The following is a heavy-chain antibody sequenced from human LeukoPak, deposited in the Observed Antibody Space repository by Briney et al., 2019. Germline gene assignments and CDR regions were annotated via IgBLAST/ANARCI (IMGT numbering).Heavy chain of an antibody. CDR2: INHSESS. CDR3: ARLVSQTEPRFDS. D-gene: IGHD6-13*01. Sequence: SETLSLTCAVYGGSFSDYYWSWIRQPPGRGLEWIGEINHSESSNYNPSLKRRVSILVDTSKNQFSLKLNSVTAADTAVYYCARLVSQTEPRFDSWGQGTLVTVSS. V-gene: IGHV4-34*01. J-gene: IGHJ4*02. CDR1: GGSFSDYY.